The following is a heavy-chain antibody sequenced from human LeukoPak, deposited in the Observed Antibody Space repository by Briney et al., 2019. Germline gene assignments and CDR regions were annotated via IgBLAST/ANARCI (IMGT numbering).Heavy chain of an antibody. Sequence: GGSLRLSCAASGFTFDDYGMSWVRQAPGKGLEWVSGINWNGGSTGYADSVKGRFTISRENAKNSLYLQMNSLRAGDTAVYYCARISGGGDGMDVWGQGTTVTVSS. V-gene: IGHV3-20*04. CDR2: INWNGGST. CDR3: ARISGGGDGMDV. D-gene: IGHD2-15*01. J-gene: IGHJ6*02. CDR1: GFTFDDYG.